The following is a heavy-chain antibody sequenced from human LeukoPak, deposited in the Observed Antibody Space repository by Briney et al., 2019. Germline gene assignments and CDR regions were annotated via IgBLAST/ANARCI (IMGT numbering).Heavy chain of an antibody. J-gene: IGHJ4*02. CDR3: AVVTVVSPAYYFDY. V-gene: IGHV1-18*01. Sequence: GASVKVSCKGSGYTFTNYGINWVRQAPGQGLEWMGWISGYNGNTHYAQKVQDRVTMTTDTATSTAYMELSSLRSEDTAVYYCAVVTVVSPAYYFDYWGQGTLVTVSS. CDR1: GYTFTNYG. D-gene: IGHD4-23*01. CDR2: ISGYNGNT.